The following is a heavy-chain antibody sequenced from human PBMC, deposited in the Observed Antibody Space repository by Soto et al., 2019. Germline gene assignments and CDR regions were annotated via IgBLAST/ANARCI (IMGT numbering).Heavy chain of an antibody. D-gene: IGHD2-21*01. Sequence: ASVKVSCKTSGHVFTSFAIHWMRQAPGQGPEWMGWINTGNGDSKYSEKFQDRVTITRDTSATTAYMELSSLRSEDTAVYYCARSKTIVMPGLDHWGQGTLVTVSS. V-gene: IGHV1-3*04. J-gene: IGHJ4*02. CDR1: GHVFTSFA. CDR2: INTGNGDS. CDR3: ARSKTIVMPGLDH.